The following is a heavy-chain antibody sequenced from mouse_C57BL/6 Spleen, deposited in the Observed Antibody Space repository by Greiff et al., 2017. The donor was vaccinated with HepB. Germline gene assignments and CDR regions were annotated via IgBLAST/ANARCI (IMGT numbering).Heavy chain of an antibody. V-gene: IGHV1-22*01. CDR3: AREAYYYGSSYVGYFDV. D-gene: IGHD1-1*01. Sequence: VQLQQSGPELVKPGASVKMSCKASGYTFTDYNMHWVKQSHGKSLEWIGYINPNNGGTSYNQKFKGKATLTVNKSSSTAYMELRSLTSEDSAVYYCAREAYYYGSSYVGYFDVWGTGTTVTVSS. CDR1: GYTFTDYN. CDR2: INPNNGGT. J-gene: IGHJ1*03.